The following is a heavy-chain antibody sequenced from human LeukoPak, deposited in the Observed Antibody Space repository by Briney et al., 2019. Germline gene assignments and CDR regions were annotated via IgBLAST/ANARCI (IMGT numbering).Heavy chain of an antibody. Sequence: GGSLRLSCAASGFTFSNVWMSWVRQVPGKGLEWVGRIRRKTDGETTDHAAPVKGRFTISRDDSKNTLYLQMNSLKIEDTAMYYCTTERRYSSSWSTPFDYWGQGTLVIVSS. V-gene: IGHV3-15*01. J-gene: IGHJ4*02. CDR2: IRRKTDGETT. D-gene: IGHD6-13*01. CDR1: GFTFSNVW. CDR3: TTERRYSSSWSTPFDY.